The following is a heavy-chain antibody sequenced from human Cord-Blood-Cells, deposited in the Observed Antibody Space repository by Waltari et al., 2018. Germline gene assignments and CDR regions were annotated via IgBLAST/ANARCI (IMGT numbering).Heavy chain of an antibody. CDR2: IYYSGST. J-gene: IGHJ4*02. D-gene: IGHD6-13*01. Sequence: QLQLQESGPGLVKPSETLSLPCTVSGGPISSSRYYWGWIRQPPGKGLEWIGSIYYSGSTYYNPSLKSRVTISVDTSKNQFSLKLSSVTAADTAVYYCAEAAAGHYWGQGTLVTVSS. CDR1: GGPISSSRYY. CDR3: AEAAAGHY. V-gene: IGHV4-39*07.